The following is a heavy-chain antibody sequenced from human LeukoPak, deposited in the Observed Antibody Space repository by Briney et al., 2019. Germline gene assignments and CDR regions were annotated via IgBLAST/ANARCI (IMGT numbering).Heavy chain of an antibody. V-gene: IGHV4-39*01. CDR2: IFYSGST. Sequence: SETLSLTCTVSGGSISTASYYWGWIRQPPGKGLEWIGNIFYSGSTYYNPSLKSRVTMSVDTSKNQFSLRLTSAIAADTAVYYCANLRSYYYGPGDPWGQGTLVTVSS. CDR1: GGSISTASYY. J-gene: IGHJ5*02. CDR3: ANLRSYYYGPGDP. D-gene: IGHD3-10*01.